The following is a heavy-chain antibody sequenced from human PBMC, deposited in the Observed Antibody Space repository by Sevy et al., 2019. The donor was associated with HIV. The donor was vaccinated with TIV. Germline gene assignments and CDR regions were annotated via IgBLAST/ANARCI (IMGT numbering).Heavy chain of an antibody. J-gene: IGHJ5*02. V-gene: IGHV1-69*04. CDR3: AAGPFGGVIINWFDP. CDR2: IIPILGIA. CDR1: RGTFSRYA. D-gene: IGHD3-3*01. Sequence: ASVKVACKASRGTFSRYAISWVRQAPGQGLEWMGRIIPILGIANYTQKFQGRVTITANKSTSTADMELSSLRAEDTAVYYCAAGPFGGVIINWFDPWGQGTLVTVSS.